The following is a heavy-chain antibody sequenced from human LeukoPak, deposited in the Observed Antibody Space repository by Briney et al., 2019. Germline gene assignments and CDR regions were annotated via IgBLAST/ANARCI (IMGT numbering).Heavy chain of an antibody. CDR3: ARLFGGVTTFDY. D-gene: IGHD4-17*01. V-gene: IGHV3-7*01. Sequence: GGSLRLSCAASGFSFSPYWMSWVRQGPGKGLDWVASINPDGSGASYVDSVKGRFIISRDNAQNSLYLQMNSLSAEDTAVYYCARLFGGVTTFDYWGQGTLVTVSS. J-gene: IGHJ4*02. CDR1: GFSFSPYW. CDR2: INPDGSGA.